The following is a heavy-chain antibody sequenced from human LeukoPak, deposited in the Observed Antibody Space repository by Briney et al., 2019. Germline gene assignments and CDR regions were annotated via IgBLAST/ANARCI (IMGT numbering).Heavy chain of an antibody. J-gene: IGHJ5*02. D-gene: IGHD3-22*01. CDR2: IIPIFGTA. V-gene: IGHV1-69*13. CDR3: ARVLYYYDSSYNWFDP. Sequence: SVKASFKASGGTFSSYAISWERQAPGQGLEWMGGIIPIFGTANYAQKFQGRVTITADESTSTAYMELSSLRSEDTAVYYCARVLYYYDSSYNWFDPWGQGTLVTVSS. CDR1: GGTFSSYA.